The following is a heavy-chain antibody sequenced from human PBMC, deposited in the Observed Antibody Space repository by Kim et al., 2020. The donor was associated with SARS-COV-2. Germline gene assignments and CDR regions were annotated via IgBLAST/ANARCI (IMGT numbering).Heavy chain of an antibody. CDR1: GGSISSSSYY. J-gene: IGHJ4*02. V-gene: IGHV4-39*01. CDR3: ARLDSSSWYLGY. CDR2: IYYSGST. D-gene: IGHD6-13*01. Sequence: SETLSLTCTVSGGSISSSSYYWGWIRQPPGKGLEWIGSIYYSGSTYYNPSLKSRVTISVDTSKNQFSLKLSSVTAADTAVYYCARLDSSSWYLGYWGQGTLVTVSS.